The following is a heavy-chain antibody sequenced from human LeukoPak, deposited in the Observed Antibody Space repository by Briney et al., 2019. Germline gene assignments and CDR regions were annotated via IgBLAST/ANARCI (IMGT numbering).Heavy chain of an antibody. CDR1: GFTFSSYA. J-gene: IGHJ4*02. V-gene: IGHV3-23*01. Sequence: TGGSLRLSCAASGFTFSSYAMSWVRQAPGKGLEWVSATSGSGGSTYYADSVKGRFTISRDNSKNTLYLQMNSLRAEDTAVYYCAKDPLGYCSGGSCYPLVYWGQGTLVTVSS. CDR3: AKDPLGYCSGGSCYPLVY. D-gene: IGHD2-15*01. CDR2: TSGSGGST.